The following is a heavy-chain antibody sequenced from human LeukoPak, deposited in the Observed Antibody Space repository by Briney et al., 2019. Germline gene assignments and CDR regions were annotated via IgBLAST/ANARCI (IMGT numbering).Heavy chain of an antibody. CDR2: INSNTGGT. D-gene: IGHD4-17*01. CDR1: GYTFTGHY. J-gene: IGHJ4*02. CDR3: ARVLYGDHFDS. V-gene: IGHV1-2*02. Sequence: ASVKVSCKASGYTFTGHYIHWVRQAPGQGLEWMGWINSNTGGTNYAQKSQGRVTMTRDTSVSTAYMEVSRLRSDDTAVYYCARVLYGDHFDSWGQGTLVTVSS.